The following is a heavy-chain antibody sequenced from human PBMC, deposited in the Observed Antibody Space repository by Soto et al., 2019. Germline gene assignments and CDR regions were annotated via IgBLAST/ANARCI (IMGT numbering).Heavy chain of an antibody. D-gene: IGHD2-8*01. J-gene: IGHJ3*01. CDR2: ISPNGDST. Sequence: GGSLRLSCAASGFTFNNYAMNWVRQAPGRGLEWVSIISPNGDSTYYADSVKGRFTISRDNSQNTVFLQMNSLRAEDTAIYFCAKVRLTDYLRYAPHLWGQGILVTVSS. CDR1: GFTFNNYA. CDR3: AKVRLTDYLRYAPHL. V-gene: IGHV3-23*01.